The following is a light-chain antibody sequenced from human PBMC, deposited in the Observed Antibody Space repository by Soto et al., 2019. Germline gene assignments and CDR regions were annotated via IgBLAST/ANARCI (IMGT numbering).Light chain of an antibody. Sequence: DIQMTQSPSTLSASVGDRVTITCRASQSISSWLAWYQQKPGKAPKVLIYKASSLESGVPSRFSGSGSVTEFTLTISSLQPHDFATYYCQQYNTYPWTFGQGTQVEIK. V-gene: IGKV1-5*03. CDR3: QQYNTYPWT. CDR2: KAS. CDR1: QSISSW. J-gene: IGKJ1*01.